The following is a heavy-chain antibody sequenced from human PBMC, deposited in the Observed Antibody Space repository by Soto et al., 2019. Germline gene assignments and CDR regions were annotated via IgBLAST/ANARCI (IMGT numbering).Heavy chain of an antibody. CDR1: GFTFSSYG. Sequence: GGSLRLSCAASGFTFSSYGMHWVRQAPGKGLEWVAVISYDGSNKYYADSVKGRFTISRDNSKNTLYLQMNSLRAEDTAVYYCAKDGYCGGDCYFFDHYYYGMDVWGQGTTVTVSS. CDR2: ISYDGSNK. D-gene: IGHD2-21*02. J-gene: IGHJ6*02. V-gene: IGHV3-30*18. CDR3: AKDGYCGGDCYFFDHYYYGMDV.